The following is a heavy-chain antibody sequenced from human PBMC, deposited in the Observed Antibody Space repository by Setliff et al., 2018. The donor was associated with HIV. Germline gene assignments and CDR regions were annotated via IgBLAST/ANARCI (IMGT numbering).Heavy chain of an antibody. CDR3: ARGTVVPYYLDY. V-gene: IGHV4-34*01. CDR1: GGSFSGYY. J-gene: IGHJ4*02. CDR2: INHSGST. Sequence: PSETLSLTCAVYGGSFSGYYWNWIRQPPGRGLEWIGEINHSGSTNYNPSLKSRVTISADTSKNQFSLKLSSVTAADTAVYYCARGTVVPYYLDYWGQGTLVTVSS. D-gene: IGHD2-15*01.